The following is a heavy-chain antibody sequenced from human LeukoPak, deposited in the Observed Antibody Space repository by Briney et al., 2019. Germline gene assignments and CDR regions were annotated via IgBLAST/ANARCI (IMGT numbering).Heavy chain of an antibody. V-gene: IGHV6-1*01. D-gene: IGHD3-10*01. CDR2: TYYRSKWYN. CDR1: GDSVSSNSAA. Sequence: SQTLSLTCAISGDSVSSNSAAWNWIRQSPSRGLEWLGRTYYRSKWYNDYAVSVKSRITINPDTSKNQFSLQLNSVTPEDTAVYYCARDREDYYGSGSYYYFDYWGQGTLVTVSS. J-gene: IGHJ4*02. CDR3: ARDREDYYGSGSYYYFDY.